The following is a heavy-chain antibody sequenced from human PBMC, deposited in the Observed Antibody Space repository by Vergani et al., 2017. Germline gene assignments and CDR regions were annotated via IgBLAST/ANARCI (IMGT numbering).Heavy chain of an antibody. V-gene: IGHV3-23*03. D-gene: IGHD2-2*01. J-gene: IGHJ4*02. CDR2: IYSGGSST. CDR3: AKLIYRRQLPVDY. Sequence: EVQLLESGGGLVQPGGSLRLSCVASGFTFSSYAMSWVRQAPGKGLEGVSVIYSGGSSTYYADSGKGRFTISRDNSKNTLYLQMNSLRAADTAVYYCAKLIYRRQLPVDYWGQGTLVTVSS. CDR1: GFTFSSYA.